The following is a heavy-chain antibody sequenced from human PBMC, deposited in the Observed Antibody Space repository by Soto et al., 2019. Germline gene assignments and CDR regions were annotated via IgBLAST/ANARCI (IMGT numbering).Heavy chain of an antibody. V-gene: IGHV4-59*01. CDR3: ARGVQVRATYYDFWSGSKDYYFDY. CDR2: IYYSGST. J-gene: IGHJ4*02. D-gene: IGHD3-3*01. CDR1: GGSISSYY. Sequence: SETLSLTCTVSGGSISSYYWSWIRQPPGKGLEWIGYIYYSGSTNYNPSLKSRVTISVDTSKNQFSLKLSSVTAADTAVYYCARGVQVRATYYDFWSGSKDYYFDYWGQGTLVTVSS.